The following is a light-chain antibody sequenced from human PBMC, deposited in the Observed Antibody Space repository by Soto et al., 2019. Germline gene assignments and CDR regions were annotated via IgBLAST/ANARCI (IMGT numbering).Light chain of an antibody. CDR1: QSVSSR. CDR3: QHHGSSPIS. J-gene: IGKJ5*01. Sequence: LTQSPGTLSLSPGERGTLSCRASQSVSSRLAWYQHKPGQAPRLLISGASSRATGIPDRFSGSGSVTDFTLTISRLAPEDFAVYYCQHHGSSPISFGQGTRQGI. V-gene: IGKV3-20*01. CDR2: GAS.